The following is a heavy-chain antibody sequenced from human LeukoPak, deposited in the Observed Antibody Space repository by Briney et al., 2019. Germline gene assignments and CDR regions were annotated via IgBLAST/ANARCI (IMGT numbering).Heavy chain of an antibody. CDR3: ARVGGTNYYYYGMDV. V-gene: IGHV4-59*01. CDR2: IYYSGST. Sequence: PSETLSLTCTVSGGSISSYYWSWIRQPPGKGLEWIGYIYYSGSTNYNPSLKSRVTISVDTSKNQFSLKLGSVTAADTAVYYCARVGGTNYYYYGMDVWGQGTTVTVSS. D-gene: IGHD4-23*01. CDR1: GGSISSYY. J-gene: IGHJ6*02.